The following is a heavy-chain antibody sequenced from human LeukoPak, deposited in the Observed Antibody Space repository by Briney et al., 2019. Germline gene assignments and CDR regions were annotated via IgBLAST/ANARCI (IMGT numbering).Heavy chain of an antibody. D-gene: IGHD6-19*01. J-gene: IGHJ4*02. CDR1: GGSISSGGYY. V-gene: IGHV4-31*03. CDR3: ARVLAGYFDY. Sequence: SETLSLTCTVSGGSISSGGYYWSWIRQHPGKGLEWIGYIYYSGSTYYNPSLKSRVTISVDTSKNQFSLKLSSVTAADTAVYYCARVLAGYFDYRGQGTLVTVSS. CDR2: IYYSGST.